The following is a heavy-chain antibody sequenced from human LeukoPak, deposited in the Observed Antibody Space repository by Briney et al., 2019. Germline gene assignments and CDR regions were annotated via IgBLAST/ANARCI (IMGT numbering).Heavy chain of an antibody. CDR1: GYTFTAYY. CDR3: ARDRGLKTVAGIGY. J-gene: IGHJ4*02. D-gene: IGHD6-19*01. V-gene: IGHV1-2*02. Sequence: ASVKVSCKASGYTFTAYYMHWVRQAPGQGLEWMGWINPNSGGTNYAQKFQGRVTMTRDTSISTAYLELSRLRSDDTAVYYCARDRGLKTVAGIGYWGQGTLVTVSS. CDR2: INPNSGGT.